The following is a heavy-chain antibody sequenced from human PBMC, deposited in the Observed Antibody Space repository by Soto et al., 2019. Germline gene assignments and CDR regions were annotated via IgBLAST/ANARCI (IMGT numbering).Heavy chain of an antibody. V-gene: IGHV5-10-1*03. CDR1: GYSLTSYW. CDR2: IDPSDSYI. Sequence: EVQLVQSGAEVKKPGESLRISCKGSGYSLTSYWINWLRQMPGKGLEWMGRIDPSDSYINYSPSFQGHVTISADKSIRTAYLQWGSLKASDTAMYYCARQSLSWVTGGLDYWGQGTLVTVSS. CDR3: ARQSLSWVTGGLDY. J-gene: IGHJ4*02. D-gene: IGHD2-21*02.